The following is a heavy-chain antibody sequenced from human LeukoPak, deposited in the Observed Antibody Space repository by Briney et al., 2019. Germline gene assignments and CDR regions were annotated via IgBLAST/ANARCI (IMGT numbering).Heavy chain of an antibody. D-gene: IGHD7-27*01. J-gene: IGHJ6*03. CDR2: IYSGGST. CDR1: GFNVSYNF. V-gene: IGHV3-53*01. Sequence: GGCLRLSCAASGFNVSYNFMSWVRQAPGKGLAWVSVIYSGGSTYYADSVKGRFTISRDNSKNTLYLQMNSLRPEDTAVYYCARTGGLSVDYYYYMDVWGKGTTVTVSS. CDR3: ARTGGLSVDYYYYMDV.